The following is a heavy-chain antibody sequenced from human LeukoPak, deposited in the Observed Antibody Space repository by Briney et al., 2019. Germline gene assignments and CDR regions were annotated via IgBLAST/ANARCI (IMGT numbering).Heavy chain of an antibody. CDR2: IYYSGST. D-gene: IGHD6-13*01. J-gene: IGHJ6*02. V-gene: IGHV4-59*11. Sequence: PSETLSLTCTVSGGSISSHYWNWIRQPPGKGLEWIGYIYYSGSTNYHPSLKSRVTISVDTSKNQFSLKLSSVTAADTAVYYCAREVFAGGNSWYVLGYYYYGMDVWGQGTTVTVSS. CDR3: AREVFAGGNSWYVLGYYYYGMDV. CDR1: GGSISSHY.